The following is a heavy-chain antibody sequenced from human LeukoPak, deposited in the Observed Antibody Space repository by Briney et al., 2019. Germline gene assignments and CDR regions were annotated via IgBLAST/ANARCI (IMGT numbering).Heavy chain of an antibody. CDR3: AREAQYDFWSGYYCFDY. Sequence: KSSETLSLTCAVSGGSISSGGYSWSWIRQPPGKGLEWIGYIYHSGSTYYNPSLKSRVTISVDTSKNQFSLKLSSVTAADTAVYYCAREAQYDFWSGYYCFDYWGQGTLVTVSS. V-gene: IGHV4-30-2*01. J-gene: IGHJ4*02. CDR2: IYHSGST. D-gene: IGHD3-3*01. CDR1: GGSISSGGYS.